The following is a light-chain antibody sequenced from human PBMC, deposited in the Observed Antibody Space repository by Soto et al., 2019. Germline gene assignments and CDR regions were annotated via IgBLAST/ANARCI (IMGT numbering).Light chain of an antibody. J-gene: IGKJ2*01. CDR3: QQYNNSPPMYT. Sequence: ETVMTQSPATLSLSPGERATLSCRASQSVDSNLAWYQQKPGQAPSLLIYGASTRDTGVPARFSGSGSGTQFTLTISSLQSEEFAVYYCQQYNNSPPMYTSGQETRLALK. V-gene: IGKV3-15*01. CDR1: QSVDSN. CDR2: GAS.